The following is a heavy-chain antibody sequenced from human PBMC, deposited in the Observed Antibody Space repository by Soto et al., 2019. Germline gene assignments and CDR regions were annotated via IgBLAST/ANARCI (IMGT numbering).Heavy chain of an antibody. CDR3: AGGGFASDI. V-gene: IGHV4-61*01. CDR2: IYYSGST. J-gene: IGHJ3*02. D-gene: IGHD3-16*01. CDR1: GGSVSSGSYY. Sequence: SETLSLTCTVSGGSVSSGSYYWSWIRQPPGKGLEWIGYIYYSGSTRYNPSLKSRLTILIDTSKNQFSLKLSSVTAADTAVYYCAGGGFASDIWGQGTMVTVSS.